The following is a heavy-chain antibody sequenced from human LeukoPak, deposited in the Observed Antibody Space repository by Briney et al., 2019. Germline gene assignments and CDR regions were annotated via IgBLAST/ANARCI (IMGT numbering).Heavy chain of an antibody. CDR1: GYNFIGFY. J-gene: IGHJ4*02. CDR2: INPNSGET. CDR3: ARGATRLATAGAEFDS. Sequence: ASVKVSCKASGYNFIGFYMHWVRQAPGQSLEWMGRINPNSGETSFALSFQGRVTMTRDTSINTAYMELGRLTSDDTAVHFCARGATRLATAGAEFDSWGQGTLVIVSS. V-gene: IGHV1-2*06. D-gene: IGHD6-13*01.